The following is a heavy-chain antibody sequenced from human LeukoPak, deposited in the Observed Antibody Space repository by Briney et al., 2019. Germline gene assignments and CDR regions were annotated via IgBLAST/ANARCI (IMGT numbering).Heavy chain of an antibody. V-gene: IGHV4-39*01. Sequence: SETMTLTCTVSGGTFSSNSYYWGWIPQPPGTGLEWIGSSYYSGSTYYNPSLKSRVTISVDTSKNLFPRKLTSVTAADTAVYCCARVGFWSGSNYFDFWGQGTLVTVST. D-gene: IGHD3-3*01. CDR1: GGTFSSNSYY. CDR2: SYYSGST. J-gene: IGHJ4*02. CDR3: ARVGFWSGSNYFDF.